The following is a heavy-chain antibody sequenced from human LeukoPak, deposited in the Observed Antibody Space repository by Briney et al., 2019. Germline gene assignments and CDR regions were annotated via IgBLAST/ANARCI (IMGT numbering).Heavy chain of an antibody. J-gene: IGHJ4*02. CDR3: AILLWGRGCSSTSCYIPQY. CDR1: GGTFSRYT. V-gene: IGHV1-69*02. CDR2: IIPILGIA. Sequence: ASVKVSCKASGGTFSRYTISWVRQAPGQGLEWMGRIIPILGIANYAQKFQGRVTITADKSTSTAYMELSSLRSEDTGVYYCAILLWGRGCSSTSCYIPQYLGQGTLVTVSS. D-gene: IGHD2-2*02.